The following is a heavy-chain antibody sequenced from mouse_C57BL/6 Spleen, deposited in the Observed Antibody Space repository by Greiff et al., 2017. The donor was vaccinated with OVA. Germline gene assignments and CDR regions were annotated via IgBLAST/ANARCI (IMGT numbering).Heavy chain of an antibody. D-gene: IGHD3-2*02. CDR3: ARYDSGYGFAY. CDR2: IRNKANGYTT. CDR1: GFTFTDYY. J-gene: IGHJ3*01. V-gene: IGHV7-3*01. Sequence: EVQLQQSGGGLVQPGGFLSLSCAASGFTFTDYYMSWVRQPPGKALEWLGFIRNKANGYTTEYSASVKGRFTISRDNSQSILYLQMNALRAEDSATYYCARYDSGYGFAYWGQGTLVTVSA.